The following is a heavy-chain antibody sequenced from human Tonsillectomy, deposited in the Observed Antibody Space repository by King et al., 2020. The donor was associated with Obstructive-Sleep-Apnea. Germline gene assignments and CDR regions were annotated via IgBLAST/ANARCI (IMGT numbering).Heavy chain of an antibody. CDR1: GYTFTSYY. D-gene: IGHD1-26*01. CDR2: INPSGGST. Sequence: QLVQSGAEVKKPGASVKVSCKASGYTFTSYYMHWVRQAPGQGLEWMGIINPSGGSTSYAQKFQGRVTMTRDTSTSTVYMELSSLRSEDTAVYYCARVGPRWELREALYYFDYWGQGTLVTVSS. J-gene: IGHJ4*02. CDR3: ARVGPRWELREALYYFDY. V-gene: IGHV1-46*03.